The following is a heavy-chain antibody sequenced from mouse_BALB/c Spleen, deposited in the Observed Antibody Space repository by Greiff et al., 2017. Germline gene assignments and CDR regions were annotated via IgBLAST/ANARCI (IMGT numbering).Heavy chain of an antibody. CDR2: ISSGGSYT. V-gene: IGHV5-9-3*01. J-gene: IGHJ3*01. D-gene: IGHD2-4*01. CDR3: ARQGYDYDSWFAY. CDR1: GFTFSSYA. Sequence: EVKLMESGGGLVKPGGSLKLSCAASGFTFSSYAMSWVRQTPEKRLEWVATISSGGSYTYYPDSVKGRFTISRDNAKNTLYLQMSSLRSEDTAMYYCARQGYDYDSWFAYWGQGTLVTVSA.